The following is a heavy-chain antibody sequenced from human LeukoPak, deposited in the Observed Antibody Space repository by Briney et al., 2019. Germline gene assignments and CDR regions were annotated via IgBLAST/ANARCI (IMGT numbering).Heavy chain of an antibody. CDR1: GFTFTIYW. Sequence: PGGSLRLSCAASGFTFTIYWMTWVRQAPGKGQEWVANIKQDGSENYYVDSVQGRFTISRDNAKNSLYLQMNSLRAEDTAVYYCARGGGAVAGTWDYWGQGTLVTVSS. CDR2: IKQDGSEN. D-gene: IGHD6-19*01. CDR3: ARGGGAVAGTWDY. V-gene: IGHV3-7*05. J-gene: IGHJ4*02.